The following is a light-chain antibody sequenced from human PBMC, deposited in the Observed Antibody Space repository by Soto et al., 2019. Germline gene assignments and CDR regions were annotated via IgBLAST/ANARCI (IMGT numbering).Light chain of an antibody. CDR3: QQYGRSPFT. V-gene: IGKV3-20*01. CDR2: GAS. Sequence: EIVMTQSPGTLSLSPGERATLSCRASQSVSSNYLAWFRQKPGQAPRLLIYGASSRATGIPDRFSGSGSGTDFTLTISRLEPEDVAVYYCQQYGRSPFTFGPGTKVDIK. CDR1: QSVSSNY. J-gene: IGKJ3*01.